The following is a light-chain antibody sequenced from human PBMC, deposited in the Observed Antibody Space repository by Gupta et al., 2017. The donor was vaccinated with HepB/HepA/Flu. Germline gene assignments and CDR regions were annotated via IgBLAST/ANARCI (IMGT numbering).Light chain of an antibody. Sequence: DIQMTQSPSSLSASVGDRVTITCRASQSISSYLNWYQQKPGKAPKLLIYAASSLQSGVPSRFRGSGSGTDFTLTISRLQPEDFATYYWQQSYSTLTFGGGTKVEIK. V-gene: IGKV1-39*01. CDR2: AAS. J-gene: IGKJ4*01. CDR3: QQSYSTLT. CDR1: QSISSY.